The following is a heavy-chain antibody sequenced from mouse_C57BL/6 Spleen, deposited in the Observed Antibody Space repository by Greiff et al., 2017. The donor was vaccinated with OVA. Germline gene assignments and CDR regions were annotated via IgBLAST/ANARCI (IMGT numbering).Heavy chain of an antibody. D-gene: IGHD1-1*01. CDR3: ARSYGSDDY. V-gene: IGHV3-6*01. CDR2: ISYDGSN. CDR1: GYSITRGYY. Sequence: EVQVVESGPGLVKPSQSLSLTCSVTGYSITRGYYWNWIRQFPGNKLEWMGYISYDGSNNYNPSLKNRISITRDTSKNQFFLKLNSVTTEDTATYYCARSYGSDDYWGQGTTLTVSS. J-gene: IGHJ2*01.